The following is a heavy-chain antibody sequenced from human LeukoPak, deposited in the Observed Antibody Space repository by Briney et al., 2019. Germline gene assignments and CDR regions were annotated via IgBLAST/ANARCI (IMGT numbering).Heavy chain of an antibody. CDR2: IYSRGST. CDR1: GGSISSSNYY. Sequence: SETLSLTCIVSGGSISSSNYYWGWIRQSPVKGLKWIGSIYSRGSTYYNPSLKSRVIVSSDMSKNQFSLMLNSVTAADTAVYYCARSVGRYCSGGSCYPFDYWGQGTLVTVSS. J-gene: IGHJ4*02. V-gene: IGHV4-39*07. D-gene: IGHD2-15*01. CDR3: ARSVGRYCSGGSCYPFDY.